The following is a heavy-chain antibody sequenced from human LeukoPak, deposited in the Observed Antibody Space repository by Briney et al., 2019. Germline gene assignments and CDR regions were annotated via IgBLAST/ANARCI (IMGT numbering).Heavy chain of an antibody. CDR1: GGSISSGGYF. CDR3: ARAGNLNDFDY. V-gene: IGHV4-31*03. CDR2: INYSGST. Sequence: SQTLSLTCTVSGGSISSGGYFWKWIRQHPGKGLEWIGYINYSGSTKQNPSLKSRVSISVDTSKNQFSLKLSSVTAADTAVYKCARAGNLNDFDYWGQGTLVTVSS. D-gene: IGHD1-1*01. J-gene: IGHJ4*02.